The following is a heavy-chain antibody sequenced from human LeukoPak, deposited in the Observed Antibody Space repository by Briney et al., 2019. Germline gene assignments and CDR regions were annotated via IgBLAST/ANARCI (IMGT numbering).Heavy chain of an antibody. J-gene: IGHJ4*02. CDR2: IQFDGSDI. CDR3: AKDGLGSYGYEDHY. CDR1: GFTFSNFG. V-gene: IGHV3-30*02. D-gene: IGHD5-18*01. Sequence: GGSLRLSCAASGFTFSNFGVHWVRQAPGKGLEWVAFIQFDGSDIFYADSVKGRFTVSRDNSKNTLYLQMDSLRAEDTAVYYCAKDGLGSYGYEDHYWGQGTLVTVSS.